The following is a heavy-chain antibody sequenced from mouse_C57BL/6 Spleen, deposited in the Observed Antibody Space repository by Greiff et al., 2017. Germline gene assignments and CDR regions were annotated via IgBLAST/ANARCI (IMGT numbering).Heavy chain of an antibody. Sequence: VQLQQSGPELVKPGASVKISCKASGYSFTGYYMNWVKQSPEKSLEWIGEINPSTGGTTYNQKFKAKATLTVDKSYSTAYMQLKSLTSEDSAVYYCARNWDYYAMDYWGQGTSVTVSS. CDR3: ARNWDYYAMDY. CDR1: GYSFTGYY. CDR2: INPSTGGT. D-gene: IGHD4-1*01. V-gene: IGHV1-42*01. J-gene: IGHJ4*01.